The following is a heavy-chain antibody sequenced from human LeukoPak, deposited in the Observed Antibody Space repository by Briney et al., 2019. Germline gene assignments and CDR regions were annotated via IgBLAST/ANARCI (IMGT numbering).Heavy chain of an antibody. Sequence: GASVKVSCKAFGYTFTSNYMHWVRQAPGQGPEWMGVISPSGGSTTYAQKFLGRVTMTRDTSTSTVYMDLSSLRSEDTALYYCARSHTLIVPNTYFDYWGQGTLVTVSS. CDR1: GYTFTSNY. CDR2: ISPSGGST. J-gene: IGHJ4*02. D-gene: IGHD3-22*01. CDR3: ARSHTLIVPNTYFDY. V-gene: IGHV1-46*01.